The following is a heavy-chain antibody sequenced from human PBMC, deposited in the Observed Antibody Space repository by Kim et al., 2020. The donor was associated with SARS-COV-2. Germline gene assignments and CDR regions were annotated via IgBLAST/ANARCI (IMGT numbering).Heavy chain of an antibody. CDR3: ARTYSSSSFRYFDL. V-gene: IGHV5-10-1*01. Sequence: PTFQGHVTISPDKSISTAYLQWSSLKASDTAMYYCARTYSSSSFRYFDLWGRGTLVTVSS. D-gene: IGHD6-6*01. J-gene: IGHJ2*01.